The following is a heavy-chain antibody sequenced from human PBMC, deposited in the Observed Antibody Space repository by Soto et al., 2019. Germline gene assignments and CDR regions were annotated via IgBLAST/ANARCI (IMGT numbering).Heavy chain of an antibody. CDR3: ARSHLYYDSSGYPDY. CDR1: GFTFSDYY. Sequence: PGGSLRLSCAASGFTFSDYYMSWIRRAPGKGLEWVSYISSSGSTIYYADSVKGRFTISRDNAKNSLYLQMNSLRAENTAVYYCARSHLYYDSSGYPDYWGQGTLVTVS. V-gene: IGHV3-11*01. D-gene: IGHD3-22*01. J-gene: IGHJ4*02. CDR2: ISSSGSTI.